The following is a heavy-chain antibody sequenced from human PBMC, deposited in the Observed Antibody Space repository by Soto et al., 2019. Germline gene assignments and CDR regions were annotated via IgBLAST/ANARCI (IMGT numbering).Heavy chain of an antibody. J-gene: IGHJ6*02. CDR3: AKQYSGYDQYGMDV. CDR2: ISGSGGST. V-gene: IGHV3-23*01. Sequence: GGSLRLSCAASGFTFSSYAMSWVRQAPGKGLEWVSAISGSGGSTYYADSVKGRFTISRDNSKNTPYLQMNSLRAEDTAVYYCAKQYSGYDQYGMDVWGQGTTVTVSS. CDR1: GFTFSSYA. D-gene: IGHD5-12*01.